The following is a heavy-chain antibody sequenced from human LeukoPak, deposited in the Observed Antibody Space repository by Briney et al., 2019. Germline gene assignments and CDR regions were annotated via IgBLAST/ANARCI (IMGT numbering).Heavy chain of an antibody. Sequence: GGSLRLSCAASGFTFSSYAMSWVRQAPGKGLEWVSAISGSGGSTYYADSVKGRFTISRDNSKNTLCLQMNSLRAEDTAVYYCAKARRLWFGELLMGQDFDYWGQGTLVTVSS. CDR2: ISGSGGST. V-gene: IGHV3-23*01. CDR1: GFTFSSYA. CDR3: AKARRLWFGELLMGQDFDY. J-gene: IGHJ4*02. D-gene: IGHD3-10*01.